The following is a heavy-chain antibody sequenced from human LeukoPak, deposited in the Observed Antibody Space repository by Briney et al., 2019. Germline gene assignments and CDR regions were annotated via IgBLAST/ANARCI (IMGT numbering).Heavy chain of an antibody. D-gene: IGHD6-19*01. CDR2: ISGRGGST. CDR1: GFTFSSYA. J-gene: IGHJ4*02. CDR3: DHLQGIAVAGLGRFGD. V-gene: IGHV3-23*01. Sequence: GGSLRLSCAASGFTFSSYAMSWVRQAPGKGLEWVSAISGRGGSTFYADSVKSRFNNSRNNSKNTLYLQMNSLRAEDTGVYYCDHLQGIAVAGLGRFGDWGQGTLVSVAT.